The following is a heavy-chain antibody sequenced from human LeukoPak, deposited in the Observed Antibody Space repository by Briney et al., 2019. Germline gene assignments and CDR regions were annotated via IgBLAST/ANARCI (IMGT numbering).Heavy chain of an antibody. D-gene: IGHD6-19*01. Sequence: SGGSLRLSCAASGFTFSSYAMHWVRQAPGKGLEWLAVISYDGANKYYADSVKGRFTISRDNSKNTLYLQMNSLRAEDTAVHYCARGRSASYFEYWGQGTLVTVSS. CDR1: GFTFSSYA. CDR2: ISYDGANK. J-gene: IGHJ4*02. CDR3: ARGRSASYFEY. V-gene: IGHV3-30*04.